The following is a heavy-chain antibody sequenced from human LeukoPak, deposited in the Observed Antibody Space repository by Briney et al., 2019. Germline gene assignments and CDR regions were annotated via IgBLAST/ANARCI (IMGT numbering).Heavy chain of an antibody. CDR1: GFTFSSYA. V-gene: IGHV3-23*01. CDR3: ARDLTPVGFDY. Sequence: PGGSLRLSCAASGFTFSSYAMSWVRQAPGKGLEWVSGISGSGVSTYYADSVKGRFTISRDNSKNTLYLQMNSLRAEDTALYYCARDLTPVGFDYWGQGTLVTVSS. D-gene: IGHD1-14*01. CDR2: ISGSGVST. J-gene: IGHJ4*02.